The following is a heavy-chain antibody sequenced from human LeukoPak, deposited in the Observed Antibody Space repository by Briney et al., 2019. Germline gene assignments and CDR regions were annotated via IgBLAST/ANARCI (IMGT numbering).Heavy chain of an antibody. J-gene: IGHJ3*02. Sequence: GGSLRLSCAASGFTFSSYWMHWVRQAPGKGLVWVSRINSDGSSTSSADSVKGRFTISRDNAKNTLYLQMNSLRAEDTAVYYCARDSGGGSYYSRPSAFDIWGQGTMVTVSS. D-gene: IGHD1-26*01. V-gene: IGHV3-74*01. CDR2: INSDGSST. CDR3: ARDSGGGSYYSRPSAFDI. CDR1: GFTFSSYW.